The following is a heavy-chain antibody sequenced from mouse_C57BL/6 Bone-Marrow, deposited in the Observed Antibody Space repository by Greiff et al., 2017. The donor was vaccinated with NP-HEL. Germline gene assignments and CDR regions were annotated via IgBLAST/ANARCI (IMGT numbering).Heavy chain of an antibody. V-gene: IGHV1-5*01. Sequence: EVQLQQSGTVLARPGASVKMSCKTSGYTFTSYWMHWVKQRPGQGLEWIGAIYPGNSDTSYNQKFKGKAKLTAVTSASTAYMEISSLTNEDSAVYYCTREVYYDYDGGLYWGQGTLVTVSA. J-gene: IGHJ3*01. CDR3: TREVYYDYDGGLY. D-gene: IGHD2-4*01. CDR1: GYTFTSYW. CDR2: IYPGNSDT.